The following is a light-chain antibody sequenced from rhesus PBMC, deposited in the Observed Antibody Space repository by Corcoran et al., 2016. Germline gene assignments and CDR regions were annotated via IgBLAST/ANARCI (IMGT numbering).Light chain of an antibody. CDR3: NSYTDSTPYI. V-gene: IGLV2-23*01. CDR2: DVS. J-gene: IGLJ1*01. Sequence: QAALTQPPSVSGSLGQSVTISCTGTSSDIGGNKYISWYQQYPGKLPKVVIYDVSKRPSGVSDRVSGSKSGNTASLTISGLQAEDEADYYCNSYTDSTPYIFGTGTRLTVL. CDR1: SSDIGGNKY.